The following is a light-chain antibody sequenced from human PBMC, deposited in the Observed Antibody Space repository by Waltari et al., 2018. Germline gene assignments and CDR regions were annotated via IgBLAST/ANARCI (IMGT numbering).Light chain of an antibody. Sequence: RANQSVSRVRLTWYHHKPGKAPRLLRYAASTRATDIPDRFSGSVYGTDFSLSISRVEPEDVAVYDCQQYSSSVMYTFGQGTKLENK. J-gene: IGKJ2*01. CDR3: QQYSSSVMYT. V-gene: IGKV3-20*01. CDR2: AAS. CDR1: QSVSRVR.